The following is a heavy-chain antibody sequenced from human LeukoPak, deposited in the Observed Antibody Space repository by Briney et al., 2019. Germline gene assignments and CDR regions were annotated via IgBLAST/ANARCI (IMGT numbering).Heavy chain of an antibody. D-gene: IGHD3-22*01. J-gene: IGHJ4*02. CDR1: GGSISSGDYS. CDR2: ISYSGST. Sequence: SETLSLTCPVSGGSISSGDYSWSWIRQPPGTGLEWIEYISYSGSTNYNPSLKSRVTISVDTSKNQFSLKLSSVTAADTAVYYCARGKWLYDYWGQGTLVTVSS. CDR3: ARGKWLYDY. V-gene: IGHV4-61*08.